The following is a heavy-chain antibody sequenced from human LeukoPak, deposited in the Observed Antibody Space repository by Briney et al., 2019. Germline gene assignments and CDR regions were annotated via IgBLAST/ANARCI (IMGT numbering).Heavy chain of an antibody. D-gene: IGHD3-9*01. CDR3: ARDVDWLPFDY. J-gene: IGHJ4*02. CDR2: IKSDGTAT. V-gene: IGHV3-74*01. Sequence: SGGSLRLSCAASGFTINSYWMHWVRQAPGKGLVWVSRIKSDGTATDYADSVKGRFTISRDNARNTVYLQMNSLRAEDTAVYFCARDVDWLPFDYWGQGTLATVSS. CDR1: GFTINSYW.